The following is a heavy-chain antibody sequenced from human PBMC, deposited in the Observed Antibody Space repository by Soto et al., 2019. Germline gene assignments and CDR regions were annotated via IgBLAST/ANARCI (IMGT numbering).Heavy chain of an antibody. CDR2: ISAYNGNT. D-gene: IGHD3-22*01. CDR3: AVDYYDSSGYFFSLDP. Sequence: GASVKVSCKASGYTFTSYGISWVRQAPGQGLEWMGGISAYNGNTNYAQKLQGRVTMNTDTSTSTAYMELRSLRSDDTAVYYCAVDYYDSSGYFFSLDPWGQGTLVTVPS. J-gene: IGHJ5*02. CDR1: GYTFTSYG. V-gene: IGHV1-18*04.